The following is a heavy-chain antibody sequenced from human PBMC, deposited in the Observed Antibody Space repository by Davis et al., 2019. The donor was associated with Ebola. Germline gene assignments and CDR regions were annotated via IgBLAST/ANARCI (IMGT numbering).Heavy chain of an antibody. CDR3: ARDVLEVVVITVYNFYGMDV. CDR2: ISWNSGSI. D-gene: IGHD3-22*01. Sequence: GGSLRLSCAASGFTFDDYAMHWVRQAPGKGLEWVSGISWNSGSIGYADSVKGRFTISRDNSKNTLYLQMSSLRGDDTAVYYCARDVLEVVVITVYNFYGMDVWGRGTTVTVSS. V-gene: IGHV3-9*01. J-gene: IGHJ6*02. CDR1: GFTFDDYA.